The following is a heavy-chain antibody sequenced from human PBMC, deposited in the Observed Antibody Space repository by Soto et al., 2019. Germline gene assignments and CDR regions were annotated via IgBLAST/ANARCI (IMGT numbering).Heavy chain of an antibody. D-gene: IGHD3-3*01. CDR2: IIPIFGTA. CDR3: ARGVAIFGVVILPAMGYYGMDV. J-gene: IGHJ6*02. V-gene: IGHV1-69*13. Sequence: ASVKVSCKASGGTFSSYAISWVRQAPGQGLEWMGGIIPIFGTANYAQKFQGRVTITADESTSTAYMELSILRSEDTAVYYCARGVAIFGVVILPAMGYYGMDVWGQGTTVTVSS. CDR1: GGTFSSYA.